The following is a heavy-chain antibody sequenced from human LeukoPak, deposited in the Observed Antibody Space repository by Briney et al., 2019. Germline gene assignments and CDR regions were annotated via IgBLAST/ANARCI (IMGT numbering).Heavy chain of an antibody. D-gene: IGHD1-1*01. J-gene: IGHJ4*02. V-gene: IGHV3-74*01. CDR3: TGGFGHNCCPFEN. CDR2: INGDGSDI. Sequence: WVSRINGDGSDISYADSVKGRFTISRDNAKNMLSLQMNSLTDDDTALYYCTGGFGHNCCPFENWGQGTLVTASS.